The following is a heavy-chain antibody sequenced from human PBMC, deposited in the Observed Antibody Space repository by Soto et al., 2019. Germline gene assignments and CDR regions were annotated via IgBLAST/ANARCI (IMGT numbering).Heavy chain of an antibody. CDR2: ISAYNGNT. J-gene: IGHJ4*02. D-gene: IGHD3-22*01. V-gene: IGHV1-18*01. CDR3: ARVRNYYDSSGFDY. Sequence: VXXXXGQGLEWMGWISAYNGNTNYAQKLQGRVTMTTDTSTSTAYMELRSLRSDDTAVYYCARVRNYYDSSGFDYWGQGTLVTVSS.